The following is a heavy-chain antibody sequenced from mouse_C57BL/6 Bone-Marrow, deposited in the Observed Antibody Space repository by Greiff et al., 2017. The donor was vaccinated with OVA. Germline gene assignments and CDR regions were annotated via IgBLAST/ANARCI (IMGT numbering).Heavy chain of an antibody. V-gene: IGHV14-4*01. J-gene: IGHJ2*01. CDR1: GFNIKDDD. CDR2: IDPENGDT. CDR3: ATEGTSHYFGC. Sequence: EVQLQQSGAELVRPGASVKLSCTASGFNIKDDDMHWVKQRPEQGLEWIGWIDPENGDTEYDSKFQGKSTITADTSSNTAYLQLSSLTSDDTAVSSCATEGTSHYFGCWGPGTTLTVSS. D-gene: IGHD3-3*01.